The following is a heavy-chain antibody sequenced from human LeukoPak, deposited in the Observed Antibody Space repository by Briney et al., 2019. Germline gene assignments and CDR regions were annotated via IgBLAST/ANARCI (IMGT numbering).Heavy chain of an antibody. V-gene: IGHV4-59*01. CDR1: GGSISSYY. D-gene: IGHD3-9*01. J-gene: IGHJ2*01. Sequence: SETLSLTCTVHGGSISSYYWSWIRQPPGKGLEWIGYIYYSGSTNYNPSLKSRVTISVDTSKNQFSLKLSSVTAADTAVYYCARLYFDWPDWYFDLWGRGTLVTVSS. CDR3: ARLYFDWPDWYFDL. CDR2: IYYSGST.